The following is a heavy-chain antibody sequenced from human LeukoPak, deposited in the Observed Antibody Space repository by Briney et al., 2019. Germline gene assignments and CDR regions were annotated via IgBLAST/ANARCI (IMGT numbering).Heavy chain of an antibody. D-gene: IGHD1-26*01. CDR1: GFTFDDYA. V-gene: IGHV3-9*01. CDR2: INWNSDSI. CDR3: ARIPGWEVRPSDYFDY. Sequence: GGSLRLSCAVSGFTFDDYAMHWVRQVPGKGLEWVSGINWNSDSIGYADSVKGRFTISRDNSKNTLYLQMNSLRAEDTAVYYCARIPGWEVRPSDYFDYWGQRTLVTVSS. J-gene: IGHJ4*02.